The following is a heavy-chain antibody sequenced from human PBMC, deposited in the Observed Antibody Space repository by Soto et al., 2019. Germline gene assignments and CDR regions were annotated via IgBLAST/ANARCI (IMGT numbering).Heavy chain of an antibody. D-gene: IGHD3-3*01. V-gene: IGHV3-23*01. J-gene: IGHJ4*02. Sequence: EVQLLESGGGLVQPGGSLRLSCAASGFTFSSYAMSWVRQAPGKGLEWVSAISGSGGSTYYADSVKGRFTIARDNSKNTLYLQMNSLRAEDTAVNYCAKETHTTDFWSGYYRGGFDYWGQGTLVTVSS. CDR2: ISGSGGST. CDR3: AKETHTTDFWSGYYRGGFDY. CDR1: GFTFSSYA.